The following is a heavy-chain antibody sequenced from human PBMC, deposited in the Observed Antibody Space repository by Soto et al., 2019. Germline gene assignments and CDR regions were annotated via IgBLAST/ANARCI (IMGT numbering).Heavy chain of an antibody. J-gene: IGHJ4*02. CDR3: AREEDYYDSSGHFYKH. CDR2: ISSSSSYI. V-gene: IGHV3-21*01. Sequence: PGGSLRLSCAASGFTFSSYSMNWVRQAPGKGLEWVSSISSSSSYIYYADSVKGRFTISRDNAKNSLYLQMNSLRAEDTAVYYCAREEDYYDSSGHFYKHWGQGTLVTVSS. D-gene: IGHD3-22*01. CDR1: GFTFSSYS.